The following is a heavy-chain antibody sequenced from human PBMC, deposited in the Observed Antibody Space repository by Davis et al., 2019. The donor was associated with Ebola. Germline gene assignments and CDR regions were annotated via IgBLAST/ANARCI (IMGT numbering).Heavy chain of an antibody. CDR3: ARRAARARYWYFDL. CDR1: GFTFSSYS. Sequence: GESLKISCAASGFTFSSYSMNWVRQAPGKGLEWVSSISSSSSYIYYADSVKGRFTISRDNAKNSLYLQMNSLRAEDTAVYYCARRAARARYWYFDLWGRGTLVTVSS. D-gene: IGHD6-6*01. V-gene: IGHV3-21*01. J-gene: IGHJ2*01. CDR2: ISSSSSYI.